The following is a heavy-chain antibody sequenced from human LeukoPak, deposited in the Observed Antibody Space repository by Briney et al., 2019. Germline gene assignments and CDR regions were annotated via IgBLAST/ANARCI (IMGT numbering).Heavy chain of an antibody. V-gene: IGHV3-53*01. D-gene: IGHD5-24*01. CDR3: ARAGPYNHNTFDS. CDR1: GFTVSSNS. J-gene: IGHJ4*02. Sequence: GGSLRLSCAASGFTVSSNSMSWVRQAPGKGLEGGSVIYSRGATYYADSVKGRFSISRDNSKNTLYLQMNSLRAEDTAVYYCARAGPYNHNTFDSWGQGTLVTVSS. CDR2: IYSRGAT.